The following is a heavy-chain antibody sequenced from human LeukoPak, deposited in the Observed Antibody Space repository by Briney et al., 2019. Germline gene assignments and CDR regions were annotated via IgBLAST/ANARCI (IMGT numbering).Heavy chain of an antibody. CDR1: GFTFSSYA. Sequence: PGGSLRLSCAASGFTFSSYAMHRVRQAPGKGLEWVAVISYDGSNKYYADSVKGRFTISRDNSKNTLYLQMNSLRAEDTAVYYCARDPSRITMIVAPLGAFDIWGQGTMVTVSS. V-gene: IGHV3-30-3*01. CDR3: ARDPSRITMIVAPLGAFDI. D-gene: IGHD3-22*01. CDR2: ISYDGSNK. J-gene: IGHJ3*02.